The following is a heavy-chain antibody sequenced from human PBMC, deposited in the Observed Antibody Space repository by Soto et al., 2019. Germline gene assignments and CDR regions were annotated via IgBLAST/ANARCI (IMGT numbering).Heavy chain of an antibody. V-gene: IGHV3-30*18. Sequence: PGGSLRLSCAASGFTFSSYGMHWVRQAPGKGLEWVAVISYDGSNKYYADSVKGRFTISRDNSKNTLYLQMNSLRAEDTAVYYCAKDLATERWLQWYVVPDYYGMDVWGQGTTVTVSS. D-gene: IGHD5-12*01. CDR2: ISYDGSNK. CDR1: GFTFSSYG. J-gene: IGHJ6*02. CDR3: AKDLATERWLQWYVVPDYYGMDV.